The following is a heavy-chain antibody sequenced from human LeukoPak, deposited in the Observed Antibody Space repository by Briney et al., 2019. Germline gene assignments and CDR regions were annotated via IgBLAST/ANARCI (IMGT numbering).Heavy chain of an antibody. CDR1: GYTFTSYG. CDR3: ARVLMAQQQLAFDY. J-gene: IGHJ4*02. CDR2: ISAYNGNT. V-gene: IGHV1-18*01. Sequence: GASVKVSCKASGYTFTSYGISWVRQAPGQGLEWMGWISAYNGNTNYAQKLQGRVTMTTDTSTSTAYMELRSLRSDDTAVYYCARVLMAQQQLAFDYWGQGTLVTVSS. D-gene: IGHD6-13*01.